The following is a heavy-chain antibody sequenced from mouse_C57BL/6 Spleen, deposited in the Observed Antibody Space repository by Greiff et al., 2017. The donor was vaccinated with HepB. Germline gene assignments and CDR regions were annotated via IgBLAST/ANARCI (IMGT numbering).Heavy chain of an antibody. J-gene: IGHJ1*03. CDR1: GYTFTNYW. V-gene: IGHV1-63*01. CDR2: IYPGGGYT. CDR3: ARGFGSSLWYFDV. Sequence: QVQLQQSGAELVRPGTSVKMSCKASGYTFTNYWIGWAKQRPGHGLEWIGDIYPGGGYTNYNEKFKGKATLTADKSSSTAYMQFSSLTSEDSAIYYCARGFGSSLWYFDVWGTGTTVTVSS. D-gene: IGHD1-1*01.